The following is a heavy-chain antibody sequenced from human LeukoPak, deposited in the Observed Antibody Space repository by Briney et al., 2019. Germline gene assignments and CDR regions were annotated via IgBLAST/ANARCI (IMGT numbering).Heavy chain of an antibody. J-gene: IGHJ4*02. V-gene: IGHV4-61*02. D-gene: IGHD2-15*01. CDR2: IYTSGST. Sequence: SETLSLTCTVSGGSISSGSYYWRWLRQPAGGGLEWLGRIYTSGSTNYNPSLKSRVTISVDTSKNQFSLKLSSVTAADTAVYYCARFIVVVVAGMDYFDYWGQGTLVTVSS. CDR3: ARFIVVVVAGMDYFDY. CDR1: GGSISSGSYY.